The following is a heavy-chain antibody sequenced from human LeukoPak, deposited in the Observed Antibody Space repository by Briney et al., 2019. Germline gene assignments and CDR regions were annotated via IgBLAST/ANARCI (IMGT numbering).Heavy chain of an antibody. CDR2: IRYDGSNK. CDR3: ANVVGATQLGSDY. V-gene: IGHV3-30*02. J-gene: IGHJ4*02. CDR1: GFTFSSYG. D-gene: IGHD1-26*01. Sequence: GGSLRLSCAASGFTFSSYGMHWVRQAPGKGLEWVAFIRYDGSNKYYADSVKGRFTISRDNSKNTLYLQMNSLRAEDTAVYYCANVVGATQLGSDYWGQGTLVTVSS.